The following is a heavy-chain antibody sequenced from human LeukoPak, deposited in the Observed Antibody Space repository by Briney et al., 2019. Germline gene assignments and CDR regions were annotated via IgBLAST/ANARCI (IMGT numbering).Heavy chain of an antibody. V-gene: IGHV1-18*01. J-gene: IGHJ4*02. CDR1: GYTFTSYG. CDR2: ISAYNGNT. CDR3: ARVHGSHGDYRFDY. Sequence: GASVKVSCKASGYTFTSYGISWVRQAPGQGLEWMGWISAYNGNTNYAQKLQGRVTMTTDTSTSTAYMELRSPRSDDTAVYYCARVHGSHGDYRFDYWGQGTLFTVSS. D-gene: IGHD4-17*01.